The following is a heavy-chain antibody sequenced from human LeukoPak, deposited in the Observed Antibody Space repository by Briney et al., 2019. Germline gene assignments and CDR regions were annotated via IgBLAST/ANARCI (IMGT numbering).Heavy chain of an antibody. V-gene: IGHV1-69*01. J-gene: IGHJ4*02. D-gene: IGHD3-3*01. CDR3: ASDLRDFWSGLQFDY. CDR2: IIPIFGTA. CDR1: GGTFSSYA. Sequence: GSSVKVSCKASGGTFSSYAISWVRQAPGQGLEWMGGIIPIFGTANYAQKFQGRVTITADESTSTAYMELSSLRSEDTAVYYCASDLRDFWSGLQFDYWGQGTLVTVSS.